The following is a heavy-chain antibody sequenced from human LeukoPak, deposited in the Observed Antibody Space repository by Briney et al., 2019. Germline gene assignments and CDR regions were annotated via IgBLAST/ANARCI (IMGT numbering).Heavy chain of an antibody. CDR1: GYTFTSYA. J-gene: IGHJ5*02. CDR3: ARDLTPIFGVVIITGTSWFDP. D-gene: IGHD3-3*01. CDR2: INPSGGST. Sequence: GASVKVSCKASGYTFTSYAMNCVRQAPGQGLEWMGIINPSGGSTSYAQKFQGRVTMTRDTSTSTVYMELSSLRSEDTAVYYCARDLTPIFGVVIITGTSWFDPWGQGTLVTVSS. V-gene: IGHV1-46*01.